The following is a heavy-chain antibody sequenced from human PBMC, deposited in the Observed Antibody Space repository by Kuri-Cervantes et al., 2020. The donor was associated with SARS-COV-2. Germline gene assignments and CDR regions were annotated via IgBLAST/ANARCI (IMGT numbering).Heavy chain of an antibody. Sequence: ASVKVSCKPSVYTFTSHWICLVRQAPGQGLEWMGWISAYNCNTNYAQKFQGRVTMTRDTSTSKVYMELSSLRSEDPAVYYCARSGQEMGAYYDFWSVPPGGYYYYMDVWGKGTTVTVSS. CDR3: ARSGQEMGAYYDFWSVPPGGYYYYMDV. D-gene: IGHD3-3*01. V-gene: IGHV1-18*01. CDR2: ISAYNCNT. CDR1: VYTFTSHW. J-gene: IGHJ6*03.